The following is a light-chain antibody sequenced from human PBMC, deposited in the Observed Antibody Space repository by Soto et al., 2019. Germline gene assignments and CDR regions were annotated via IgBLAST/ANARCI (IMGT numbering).Light chain of an antibody. CDR3: QQCNEWPLIT. V-gene: IGKV3-15*01. CDR1: QSVASY. J-gene: IGKJ5*01. CDR2: GAS. Sequence: EIVMTQSPATLSVSPGEIATLSCRASQSVASYLAWYQQKPCQAPRLLIYGASTRATGVTARLSGSGSGTEFTLAISSLQSEDFAVYYCQQCNEWPLITFGQGTRLEAK.